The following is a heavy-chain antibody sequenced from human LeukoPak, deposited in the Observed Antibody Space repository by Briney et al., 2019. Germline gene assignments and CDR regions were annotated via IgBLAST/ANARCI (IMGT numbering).Heavy chain of an antibody. Sequence: PSETLSLTCTVSGGSISSGGYYWSWIRQPPGMGLEWIGYIYHSGSTYYNPSLKSRVTISVDGSKNQFSLKLSSVTAADTAVYYCAREEPWIQPTGGAFDIWGQGTMVTVSS. CDR3: AREEPWIQPTGGAFDI. D-gene: IGHD5-18*01. CDR1: GGSISSGGYY. J-gene: IGHJ3*02. V-gene: IGHV4-30-2*01. CDR2: IYHSGST.